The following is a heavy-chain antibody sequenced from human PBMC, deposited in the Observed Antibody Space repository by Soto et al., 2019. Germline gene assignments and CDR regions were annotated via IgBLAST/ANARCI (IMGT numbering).Heavy chain of an antibody. CDR3: ARGRQKLVNHDAFDI. CDR1: GGSISSYY. Sequence: PSETLSLTCTVSGGSISSYYWSWIRQPPGKGLEWTGYIYYSGSTNYNPSLKSRVTISVDTSKNQFSLKLSSVTAADTAVYYCARGRQKLVNHDAFDIWGQGTMVS. V-gene: IGHV4-59*01. J-gene: IGHJ3*02. D-gene: IGHD6-13*01. CDR2: IYYSGST.